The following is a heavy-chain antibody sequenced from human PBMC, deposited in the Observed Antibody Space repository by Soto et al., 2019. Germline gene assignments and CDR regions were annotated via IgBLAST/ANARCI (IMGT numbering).Heavy chain of an antibody. CDR2: INHSGST. CDR1: GGSFSGYY. CDR3: AGGLIAGGCTGWYFNL. J-gene: IGHJ2*01. V-gene: IGHV4-34*01. Sequence: QVQLQQWGAGLLKPSETLSLTCAVYGGSFSGYYWSWIRQPPGKGLEWIGEINHSGSTSYNPSLKSRVPITVGTSKNPFPPKPSFVTAAGPALDLCAGGLIAGGCTGWYFNLWGRGTLVTVSS. D-gene: IGHD2-8*02.